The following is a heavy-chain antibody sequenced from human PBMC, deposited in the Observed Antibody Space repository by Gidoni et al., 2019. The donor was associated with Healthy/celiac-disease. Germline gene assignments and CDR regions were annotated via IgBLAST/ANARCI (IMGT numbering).Heavy chain of an antibody. CDR1: GFTVSSNY. V-gene: IGHV3-66*02. D-gene: IGHD3-9*01. Sequence: EVQLVESGGGLVQPGGSLRLSCAASGFTVSSNYMSWVRQAPGKGLEWVSVIYSGGSTYYADSVKGRFTISRDNSKNTLYLQMNSLRAEDTAVYYCARDFYDILTGVDYSYMDVWGKGTTVTVSS. CDR3: ARDFYDILTGVDYSYMDV. CDR2: IYSGGST. J-gene: IGHJ6*03.